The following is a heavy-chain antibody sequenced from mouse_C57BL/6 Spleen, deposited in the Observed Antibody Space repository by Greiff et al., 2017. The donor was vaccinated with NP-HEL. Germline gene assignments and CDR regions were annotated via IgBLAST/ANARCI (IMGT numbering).Heavy chain of an antibody. J-gene: IGHJ3*01. V-gene: IGHV1-15*01. CDR2: IDPETGGT. Sequence: VHLVESGAELVRPGASVTLSCKASGYTFTDYEMHWVKQTPVHGLEWIGAIDPETGGTAYNQKFKGKAILTADKSSSTAYMELRSLTSEDSAVYYCTRQLRLAYWGQGTLVTVSA. CDR3: TRQLRLAY. CDR1: GYTFTDYE. D-gene: IGHD3-2*02.